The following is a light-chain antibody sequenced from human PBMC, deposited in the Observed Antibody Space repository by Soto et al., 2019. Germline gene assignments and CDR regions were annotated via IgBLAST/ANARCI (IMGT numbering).Light chain of an antibody. CDR1: QSVSSN. V-gene: IGKV3-15*01. J-gene: IGKJ1*01. Sequence: EIVMTQSPSTLSVSPGASATLSCRASQSVSSNLAWYQQKPGQAPRLLIYGASTRAADIPARFSGSGSGTEFTLTINSLLSEDFAVYYCQQYNNWPPWTFGQGTKVDIK. CDR3: QQYNNWPPWT. CDR2: GAS.